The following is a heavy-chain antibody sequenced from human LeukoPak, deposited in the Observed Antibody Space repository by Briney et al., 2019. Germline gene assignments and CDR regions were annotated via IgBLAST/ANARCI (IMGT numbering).Heavy chain of an antibody. J-gene: IGHJ4*02. V-gene: IGHV1-18*01. CDR1: GYTFTSYG. Sequence: ASVKVSCKASGYTFTSYGISWVRQAPGQGLEWMGWISACNGNTNYAQKLQGRVTMTTDTSTSTAYMELRSLRSDDTAVYYCARKVMYYYDSSGYLIGEDYWGQGTLVTVSS. CDR3: ARKVMYYYDSSGYLIGEDY. D-gene: IGHD3-22*01. CDR2: ISACNGNT.